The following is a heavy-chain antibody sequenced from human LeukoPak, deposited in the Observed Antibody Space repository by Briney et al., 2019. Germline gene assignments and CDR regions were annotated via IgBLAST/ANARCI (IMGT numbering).Heavy chain of an antibody. Sequence: SETLSLTCAVYGGSISSYYWSWIRQPPGKGLEWIGYIYYSGSTNYNPSLKSRVTISVDTSKNQFSLKLSSVTAADTAVYYCARAGLMGYGSGGYYFDYWGQGTLVTDSS. D-gene: IGHD3-10*01. J-gene: IGHJ4*02. CDR2: IYYSGST. CDR3: ARAGLMGYGSGGYYFDY. V-gene: IGHV4-59*01. CDR1: GGSISSYY.